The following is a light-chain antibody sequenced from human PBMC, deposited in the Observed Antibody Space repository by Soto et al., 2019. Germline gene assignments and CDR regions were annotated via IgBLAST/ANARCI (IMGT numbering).Light chain of an antibody. CDR1: SSDVGSYNL. J-gene: IGLJ2*01. CDR2: EGS. CDR3: CSYAGSSSVV. Sequence: QSALTQPASVSGSPGQSITISRTGTSSDVGSYNLVSWYQQHPGKAPKLMIYEGSKRPSGVSNRFSGSKSGNTASLTISGLQAEDEADYYCCSYAGSSSVVFGGGTKLTVL. V-gene: IGLV2-23*01.